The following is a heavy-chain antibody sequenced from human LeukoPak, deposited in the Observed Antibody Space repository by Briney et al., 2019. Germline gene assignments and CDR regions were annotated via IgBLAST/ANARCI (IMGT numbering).Heavy chain of an antibody. D-gene: IGHD3-9*01. V-gene: IGHV4-34*01. Sequence: SETLSLTCAVYGGSFSGYYWSWIRQPPGKGLEWIGEINHSGSTNYNPSLKSRVTISVDTSKNQFSLKLSSVTAADTAVYYCARGLGRYFDWRTNWFDPWGQGTLVTVSS. CDR2: INHSGST. J-gene: IGHJ5*02. CDR1: GGSFSGYY. CDR3: ARGLGRYFDWRTNWFDP.